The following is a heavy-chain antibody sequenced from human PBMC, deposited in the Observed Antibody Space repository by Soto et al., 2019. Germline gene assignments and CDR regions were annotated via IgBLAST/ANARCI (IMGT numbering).Heavy chain of an antibody. CDR2: ISGSGGST. CDR3: AKVCITMVRGGNFDY. V-gene: IGHV3-23*01. D-gene: IGHD3-10*01. Sequence: PVGSLRLSCAASGFTFSSYAMSWVRQAPGKGLEWVSAISGSGGSTYYADSVKGRFTISRDNSKNTLYLQMNSLRAEDTAVYCCAKVCITMVRGGNFDYWGQGTLVTVSS. CDR1: GFTFSSYA. J-gene: IGHJ4*02.